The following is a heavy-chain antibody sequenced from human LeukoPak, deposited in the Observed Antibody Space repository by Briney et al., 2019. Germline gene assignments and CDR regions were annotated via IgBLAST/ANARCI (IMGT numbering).Heavy chain of an antibody. Sequence: PGGSLRLSCAASGFTFSDYYMSWIRQAPGKGLEWVSYISSSGSTIYYADSVKGRFTISRDNSKNTLYLQMNSLRAEDTAVYYCAKGCSSTSCRRNVWGQGTTVTVSS. D-gene: IGHD2-2*01. CDR3: AKGCSSTSCRRNV. CDR1: GFTFSDYY. J-gene: IGHJ6*02. CDR2: ISSSGSTI. V-gene: IGHV3-11*04.